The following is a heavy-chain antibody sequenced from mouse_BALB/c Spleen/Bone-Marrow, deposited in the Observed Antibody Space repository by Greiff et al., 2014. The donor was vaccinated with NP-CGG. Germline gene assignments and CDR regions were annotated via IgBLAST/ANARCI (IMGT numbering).Heavy chain of an antibody. D-gene: IGHD1-2*01. V-gene: IGHV1-9*01. CDR2: ILPGNGNT. Sequence: QVHVKQSGAELMKPGASVKISCKATGYTFSSYWIEWVKQRPGHGLEWIGEILPGNGNTNSNEKFKGKATFTADTSSSTAYMQLSSLTSEDSAVYFCARVPHSLLWPYYFDYWGQGTTLTVSS. CDR1: GYTFSSYW. J-gene: IGHJ2*01. CDR3: ARVPHSLLWPYYFDY.